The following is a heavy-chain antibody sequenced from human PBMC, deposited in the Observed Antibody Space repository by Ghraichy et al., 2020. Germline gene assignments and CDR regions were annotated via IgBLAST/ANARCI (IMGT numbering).Heavy chain of an antibody. Sequence: GGSLRLSCAASGFSFSKYEMVWVRQAPGKGLELLSYIDGSGTTIFYADSVKGRFTISRDNTKKSVYLQMSSLRTEDAAIYYCARGDGYGSLFYFDYWGQGSLVSVSS. V-gene: IGHV3-48*03. CDR1: GFSFSKYE. CDR3: ARGDGYGSLFYFDY. J-gene: IGHJ4*02. D-gene: IGHD3-10*01. CDR2: IDGSGTTI.